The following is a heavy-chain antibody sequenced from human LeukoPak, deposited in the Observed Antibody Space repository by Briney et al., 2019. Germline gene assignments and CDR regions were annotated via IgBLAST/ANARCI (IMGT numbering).Heavy chain of an antibody. Sequence: PGGSLRLSCAASGFTFNNAWMTWDRQAPGKGLEWVGRIKSKTDGGTTEYAAPVKGRFTISRDDSKNTLYLQMYNLKTEDTALYYCTNMAYYYDSSGYYWYYFDYWGQGTLVTVSS. CDR1: GFTFNNAW. D-gene: IGHD3-22*01. CDR2: IKSKTDGGTT. CDR3: TNMAYYYDSSGYYWYYFDY. V-gene: IGHV3-15*01. J-gene: IGHJ4*02.